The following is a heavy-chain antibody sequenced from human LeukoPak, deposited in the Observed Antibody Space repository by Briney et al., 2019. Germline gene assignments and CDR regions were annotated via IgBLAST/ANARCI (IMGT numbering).Heavy chain of an antibody. CDR1: GYTFTNYD. Sequence: ASVKVSCKASGYTFTNYDINWVRQATGQGLEWMGWMNPNSGNTGYAQKFQGRVTMTRNTSISTAYMELSSLRSEDTAVYYCATGVLRYFDWLSKGDAFDIWGQGTMVTVSS. V-gene: IGHV1-8*02. CDR2: MNPNSGNT. J-gene: IGHJ3*02. D-gene: IGHD3-9*01. CDR3: ATGVLRYFDWLSKGDAFDI.